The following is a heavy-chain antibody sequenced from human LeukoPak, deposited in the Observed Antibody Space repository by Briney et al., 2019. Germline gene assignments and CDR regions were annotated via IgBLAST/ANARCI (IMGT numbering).Heavy chain of an antibody. V-gene: IGHV3-23*01. J-gene: IGHJ4*02. Sequence: PGGSLRLSCAASGFTFSSYAMSWVRQAPGKGLEWVAAIISSGGSTYYADSVKGRFTISRDNSKNTLYLQMNSLRAEDTAVYYRALLRHAGYFDYWGQGTLVT. CDR2: IISSGGST. CDR3: ALLRHAGYFDY. CDR1: GFTFSSYA.